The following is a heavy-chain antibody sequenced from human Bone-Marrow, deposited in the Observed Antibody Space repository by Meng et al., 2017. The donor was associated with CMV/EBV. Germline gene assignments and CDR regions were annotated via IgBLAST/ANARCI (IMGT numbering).Heavy chain of an antibody. CDR2: IYHSGST. D-gene: IGHD3-3*01. CDR1: GGSISSSNW. J-gene: IGHJ3*02. CDR3: ARGNVLRFFSPAPDAFDI. V-gene: IGHV4-4*02. Sequence: SETLSLTCAVSGGSISSSNWWSWVRQPPGKGLEWIGEIYHSGSTNYNPSLKSRVTISVDTSKNQFSLKLSSVTAADTAVYYCARGNVLRFFSPAPDAFDIWGQGTMVTVSS.